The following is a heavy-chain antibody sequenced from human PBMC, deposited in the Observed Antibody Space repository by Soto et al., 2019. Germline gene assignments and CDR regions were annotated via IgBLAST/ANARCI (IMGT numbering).Heavy chain of an antibody. CDR3: ARRGGGGDCSGYFQH. D-gene: IGHD2-21*02. J-gene: IGHJ1*01. CDR1: GYTFTSYG. Sequence: QVKLVQSGAEVKKPGASVKVSCKASGYTFTSYGISWVRQAPGQGLEWMGWISAYNGNTNYAQKLQGRVTMTTDTSTSTAHMELRSLGSADTAAYYCARRGGGGDCSGYFQHWGQGTLVTVAS. CDR2: ISAYNGNT. V-gene: IGHV1-18*01.